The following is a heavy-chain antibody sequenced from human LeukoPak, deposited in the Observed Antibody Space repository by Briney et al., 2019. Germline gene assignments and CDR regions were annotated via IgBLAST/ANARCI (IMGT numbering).Heavy chain of an antibody. D-gene: IGHD4-11*01. Sequence: SETLSLTCAVYGGSFSGYYWSWIRQPPGKGLEWIGESNHSGSTNYNPSLKSRVTISVDTSKNQFSLKLSSVTAADTAVYYWASWSSTLGFDYWGQGTLVTVSS. J-gene: IGHJ4*02. CDR1: GGSFSGYY. V-gene: IGHV4-34*01. CDR3: ASWSSTLGFDY. CDR2: SNHSGST.